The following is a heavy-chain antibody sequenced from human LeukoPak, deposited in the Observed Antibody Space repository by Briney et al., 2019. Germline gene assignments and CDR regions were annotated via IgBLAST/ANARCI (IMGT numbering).Heavy chain of an antibody. CDR3: TTKVIRGNSGDDYDD. V-gene: IGHV3-30*03. CDR1: GFTFSDYN. Sequence: GGSLRLSCAASGFTFSDYNMHWVRQAPGKGLEWVALISSDGNDKSYGDSVKGRFTIFRDDSKSTLYLQMNSLRAEDTAVYYCTTKVIRGNSGDDYDDWGQGTLVTVSS. CDR2: ISSDGNDK. D-gene: IGHD5-12*01. J-gene: IGHJ4*02.